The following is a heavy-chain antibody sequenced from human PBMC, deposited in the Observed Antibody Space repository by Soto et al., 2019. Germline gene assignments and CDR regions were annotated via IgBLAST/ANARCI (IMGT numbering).Heavy chain of an antibody. CDR2: ISAYNGNT. J-gene: IGHJ6*02. D-gene: IGHD3-10*01. Sequence: ASVKVSCKASGYTFTSYGISWVRQAPGQGLEWMGWISAYNGNTNYAQKLQGRVTMTTDTSTSTAYMELRSLRSDDTVVYYCARVQGSGSYYYYYYYYGMDVWGQGTTVTVSS. CDR3: ARVQGSGSYYYYYYYYGMDV. CDR1: GYTFTSYG. V-gene: IGHV1-18*01.